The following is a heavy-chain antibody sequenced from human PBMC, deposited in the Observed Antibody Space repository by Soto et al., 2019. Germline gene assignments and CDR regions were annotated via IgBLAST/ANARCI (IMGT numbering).Heavy chain of an antibody. CDR3: SKGLGYSKSYYYYYYGMDV. CDR1: GYTFTDYY. CDR2: INPNTGGT. D-gene: IGHD4-4*01. Sequence: GASVKVSCKASGYTFTDYYIHWVRQAPGQGLECLGWINPNTGGTKYAQKFQGRVTMTRDTSISTAYIEVGRLTSDDTAVYYRSKGLGYSKSYYYYYYGMDVWGQGTTVTVSS. J-gene: IGHJ6*02. V-gene: IGHV1-2*02.